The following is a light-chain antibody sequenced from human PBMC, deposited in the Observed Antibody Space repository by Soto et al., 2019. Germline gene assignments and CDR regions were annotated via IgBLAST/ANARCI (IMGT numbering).Light chain of an antibody. CDR3: PQYGSSPPIT. CDR2: GAS. CDR1: QSVSSSY. V-gene: IGKV3-20*01. Sequence: EIVLTQSPGTLSLSPGERATLSCRASQSVSSSYLAWYQHKPGQAPRLLIYGASSRATCIPDRFSGSGSGTDFTLTISRLEPEDFAVYYGPQYGSSPPITFGQGTRLEIK. J-gene: IGKJ5*01.